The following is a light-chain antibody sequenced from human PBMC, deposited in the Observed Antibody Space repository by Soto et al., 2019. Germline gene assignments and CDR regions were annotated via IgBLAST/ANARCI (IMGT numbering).Light chain of an antibody. CDR1: SSNIGAGYD. J-gene: IGLJ2*01. CDR3: QSYDSSLSGSVV. CDR2: ANT. V-gene: IGLV1-40*01. Sequence: QSVLTQPPSVSGAPGQRVTISCTGSSSNIGAGYDVHWYQQLPGTAPKLLIYANTNRPSGVPDRFSGSKSGTSASLAIIGLQAEDEADYYCQSYDSSLSGSVVFGGGTKLTVL.